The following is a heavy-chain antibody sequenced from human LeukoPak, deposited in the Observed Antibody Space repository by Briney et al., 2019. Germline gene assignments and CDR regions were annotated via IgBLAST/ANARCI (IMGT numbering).Heavy chain of an antibody. J-gene: IGHJ4*02. CDR1: GYTFTGYY. D-gene: IGHD3-22*01. V-gene: IGHV1-2*02. CDR3: ASSVVVITPPSFDY. CDR2: INPNSGGT. Sequence: ASVKVSCKASGYTFTGYYMHWVRQAPGQGLEWMGWINPNSGGTNYAQKFQGRVTMTRDTSISTAYMELSRLRSDDTAVYYCASSVVVITPPSFDYWGQGTLVTVSS.